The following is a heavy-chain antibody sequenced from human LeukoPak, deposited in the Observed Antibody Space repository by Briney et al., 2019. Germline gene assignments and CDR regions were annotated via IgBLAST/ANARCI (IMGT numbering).Heavy chain of an antibody. CDR2: INHSGST. V-gene: IGHV4-34*01. J-gene: IGHJ4*02. CDR1: GGSFSGHY. Sequence: SETLSLTCAVYGGSFSGHYWSWIRQPPGKGLEWIGEINHSGSTNYNPSLQSRVTISVDTSKNQFSLKVTSVTAADTAVYYCARGHYYDSSGYDYWGQGTLVTVSS. D-gene: IGHD3-22*01. CDR3: ARGHYYDSSGYDY.